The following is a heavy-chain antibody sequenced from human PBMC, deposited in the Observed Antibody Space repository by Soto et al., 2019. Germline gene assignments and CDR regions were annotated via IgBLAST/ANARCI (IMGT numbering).Heavy chain of an antibody. CDR1: GGSFSGYY. D-gene: IGHD3-3*01. Sequence: SETLSLTCAVYGGSFSGYYWSWIRQPPGKGLEWIGEINHSGSTNYNPSLKSRVTISVDTSKNQFSLKLSSVTAADTAVYYCARGSLDYDFWSGYSGDGFDYWGQGTLVTVSS. V-gene: IGHV4-34*01. CDR3: ARGSLDYDFWSGYSGDGFDY. CDR2: INHSGST. J-gene: IGHJ4*02.